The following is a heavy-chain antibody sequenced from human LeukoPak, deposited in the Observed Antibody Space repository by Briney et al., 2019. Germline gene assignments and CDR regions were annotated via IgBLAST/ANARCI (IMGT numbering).Heavy chain of an antibody. V-gene: IGHV1-69*04. Sequence: GASVKVSCKASGGTFSSYTISWVRQAPGQGLEWMGRIIPILGIANHAQKFQGRVTITADKSTSTAYMELSSLRSEDTAVYYCAREWLGSSPHPFDYWGQGTLVTVSS. CDR3: AREWLGSSPHPFDY. CDR1: GGTFSSYT. CDR2: IIPILGIA. D-gene: IGHD6-6*01. J-gene: IGHJ4*02.